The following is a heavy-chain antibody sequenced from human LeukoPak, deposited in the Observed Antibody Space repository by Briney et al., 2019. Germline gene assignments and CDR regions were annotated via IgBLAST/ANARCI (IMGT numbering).Heavy chain of an antibody. J-gene: IGHJ5*02. Sequence: SVKVSCKASGFTFTSSAVQWVRQARGQRLEWIGWIVVGSGNTNYAQKFQERVTITRDMSTSTAYMELSSLRSEDTAVYYCAAGLSESSGYYYVFGLSWGQGTLVTVSS. CDR2: IVVGSGNT. V-gene: IGHV1-58*01. CDR3: AAGLSESSGYYYVFGLS. D-gene: IGHD3-22*01. CDR1: GFTFTSSA.